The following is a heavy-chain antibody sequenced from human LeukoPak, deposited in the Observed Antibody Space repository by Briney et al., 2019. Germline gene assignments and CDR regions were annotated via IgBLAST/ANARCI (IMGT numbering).Heavy chain of an antibody. D-gene: IGHD3-10*01. V-gene: IGHV3-30*02. CDR1: GFTFSSYG. J-gene: IGHJ6*03. CDR2: IRYDGSNK. Sequence: GGSLRLSCAASGFTFSSYGMHWVRQAPGKGLEWVAFIRYDGSNKYYADSVKGRFTISRDNSKNTLYLQMNSLRAEDTAVYYCAKWFGELEYYYYYYMDVWGKGTTVTISS. CDR3: AKWFGELEYYYYYYMDV.